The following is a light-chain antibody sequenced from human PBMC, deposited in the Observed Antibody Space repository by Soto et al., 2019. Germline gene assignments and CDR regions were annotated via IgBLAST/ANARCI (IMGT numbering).Light chain of an antibody. Sequence: DIQMTQSPSSLSASVGDRVTITSRASQSISSYLNWYQQKPGKAPKLLIYAASSLQSGVPSRFSGSGSGTDFTLTISSLQPEDFATYYCQQSYSFPFTFGPGTKVDIK. V-gene: IGKV1-39*01. CDR3: QQSYSFPFT. CDR2: AAS. J-gene: IGKJ3*01. CDR1: QSISSY.